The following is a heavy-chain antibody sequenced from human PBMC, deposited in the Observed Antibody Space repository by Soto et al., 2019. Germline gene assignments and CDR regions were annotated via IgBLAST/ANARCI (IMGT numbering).Heavy chain of an antibody. Sequence: QVQLQESGPGLVKPSQTLSLTCTVSGGSISSGDYYWRWIRQPPGKGLEWIGYIYYSGSTYYNPSLKGRVTISVDTSKNQFSLKLSSVTAADTAVYYCARGRLQYYFDYWGQGTLVTVSS. CDR3: ARGRLQYYFDY. J-gene: IGHJ4*02. CDR2: IYYSGST. CDR1: GGSISSGDYY. V-gene: IGHV4-30-4*01.